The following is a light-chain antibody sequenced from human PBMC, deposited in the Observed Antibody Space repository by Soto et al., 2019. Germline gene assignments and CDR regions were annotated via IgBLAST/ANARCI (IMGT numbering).Light chain of an antibody. J-gene: IGKJ1*01. CDR2: AAS. Sequence: QLTQSPSSLSASLGDRVTITCRASQDISTALVWYHQKPGKAPKLLLYAASTLQSGVPSRFSGSGSGTDFTLTISSLQPEDFATYYCQQSHSPPRTFGQGTKVDIK. CDR3: QQSHSPPRT. V-gene: IGKV1-39*01. CDR1: QDISTA.